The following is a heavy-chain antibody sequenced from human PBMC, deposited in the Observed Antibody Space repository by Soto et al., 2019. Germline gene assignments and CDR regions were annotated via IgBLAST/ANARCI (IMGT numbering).Heavy chain of an antibody. CDR1: GGSISSGGYY. CDR2: IYYSGSN. CDR3: GRTRGDFLSGFPPDH. Sequence: QVQLQESGPGLVKPSQTLSLTCTVSGGSISSGGYYWSWIRQHPGKGLEWIGYIYYSGSNYYNPFLKGSVTKTISHVKNPFPPKAGLGASPGTARFYRGRTRGDFLSGFPPDHWGQGTLVTVSS. D-gene: IGHD3-3*01. V-gene: IGHV4-31*01. J-gene: IGHJ5*02.